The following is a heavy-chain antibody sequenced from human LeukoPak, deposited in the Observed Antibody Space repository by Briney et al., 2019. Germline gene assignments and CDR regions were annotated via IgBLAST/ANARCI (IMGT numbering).Heavy chain of an antibody. V-gene: IGHV1-69*01. CDR3: ARDRGVEAVVPAARPYYHYGMDV. Sequence: SVKVSCKASGGTFSSYAISWVRQAPGQGLEWMGGIIPIFGTANYAQKFQGRVTITADESTSTAYMELSSLRSEDTAVYYCARDRGVEAVVPAARPYYHYGMDVWGKGTTVTVSS. CDR1: GGTFSSYA. CDR2: IIPIFGTA. J-gene: IGHJ6*04. D-gene: IGHD2-2*01.